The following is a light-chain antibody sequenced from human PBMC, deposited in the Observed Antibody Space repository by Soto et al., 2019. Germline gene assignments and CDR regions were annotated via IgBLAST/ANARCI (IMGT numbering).Light chain of an antibody. CDR3: QQRDSWPLT. V-gene: IGKV3-15*01. Sequence: EVVMTQSPATLSVSPGERATLSCRASETVATNLAWYQQKPGQAPRLLISGASTRAAGISDRFRGSGSGTEFTLTISSLRSEDSAIYYCQQRDSWPLTFGGGTKVEIK. J-gene: IGKJ4*01. CDR2: GAS. CDR1: ETVATN.